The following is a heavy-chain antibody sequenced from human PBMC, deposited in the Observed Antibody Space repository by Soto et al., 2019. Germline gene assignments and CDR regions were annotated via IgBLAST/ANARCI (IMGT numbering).Heavy chain of an antibody. CDR2: ISYDGSNK. J-gene: IGHJ4*02. D-gene: IGHD3-22*01. CDR3: ARGGRDFYDSSGYSPFDS. CDR1: TFTFSGYA. V-gene: IGHV3-30*09. Sequence: GGSLRLSCAASTFTFSGYAMHWVRQTPGKGLEWVAVISYDGSNKYYADSVQGRVAISRDDAQKTLYLQIHSLRAEDTAVYYCARGGRDFYDSSGYSPFDSWGQGTVVTVSS.